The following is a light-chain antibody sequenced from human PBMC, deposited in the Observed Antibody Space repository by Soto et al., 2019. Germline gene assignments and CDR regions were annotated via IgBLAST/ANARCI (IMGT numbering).Light chain of an antibody. CDR2: DVS. V-gene: IGLV2-11*01. Sequence: QSALTQPRSVSGSPGQSVTISCTGTNSDVGGYNYVSWYQQHPGRAPKLMIYDVSKRPSGVPDRFSASKSGNTASLTISGLQAEDEADYYCCSYAGSYTFLFGGGTKLTVL. CDR3: CSYAGSYTFL. J-gene: IGLJ2*01. CDR1: NSDVGGYNY.